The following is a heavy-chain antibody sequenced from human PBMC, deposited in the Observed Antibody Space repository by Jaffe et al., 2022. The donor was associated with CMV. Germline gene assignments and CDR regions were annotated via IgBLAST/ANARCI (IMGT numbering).Heavy chain of an antibody. Sequence: EVQLVESGGVVVQPGGSLRLSCAASGFTFDDYTMHWVRQAPGKGLEWVSLISWDGGSTYYADSVKGRFTISRDNSKNSLYLQMNSLRTEDTALYYCAKDGNAPVAGLYYFDYWGQGTLVTVSS. CDR2: ISWDGGST. CDR3: AKDGNAPVAGLYYFDY. CDR1: GFTFDDYT. V-gene: IGHV3-43*01. D-gene: IGHD6-19*01. J-gene: IGHJ4*02.